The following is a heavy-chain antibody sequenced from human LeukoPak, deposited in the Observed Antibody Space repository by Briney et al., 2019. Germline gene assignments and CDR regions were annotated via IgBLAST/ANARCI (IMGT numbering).Heavy chain of an antibody. CDR3: AKPRANSGYEGYFQH. J-gene: IGHJ1*01. CDR1: GFTFSSYA. CDR2: ISGSGGST. Sequence: PGGSLRLSCAASGFTFSSYAMSWVRQAPGKGLEWVSAISGSGGSTYYADSVKGRFTISRDNSKNTLYLQMNSLRAEDTAVYYCAKPRANSGYEGYFQHWGQGTLVTVSS. V-gene: IGHV3-23*01. D-gene: IGHD3-22*01.